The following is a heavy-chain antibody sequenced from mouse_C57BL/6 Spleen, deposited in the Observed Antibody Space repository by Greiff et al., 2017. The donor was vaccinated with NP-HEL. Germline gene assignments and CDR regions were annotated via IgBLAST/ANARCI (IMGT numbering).Heavy chain of an antibody. Sequence: VQLQQSGAELVRPGTSVKVSCKASGYAFTNYLIEWVKQRPGQGLEWIGVINPGSGGTNYNEKFKGKATLTADKSSSTAYMQLSNLTSEDSAVYFCAREGSAMDYWGQGTSVTVSS. CDR3: AREGSAMDY. V-gene: IGHV1-54*01. J-gene: IGHJ4*01. CDR2: INPGSGGT. CDR1: GYAFTNYL.